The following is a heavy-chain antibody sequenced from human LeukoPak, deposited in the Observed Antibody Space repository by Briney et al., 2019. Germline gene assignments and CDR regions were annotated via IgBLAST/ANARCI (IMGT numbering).Heavy chain of an antibody. D-gene: IGHD3-3*01. CDR1: GFTFNSFT. CDR2: IRSKAYGGTT. Sequence: GGSLRLSCAASGFTFNSFTMNWVRQAPGKGLEWVGFIRSKAYGGTTEYAASVKGRFTISRDDSKSIAYLQMNSLKTEDTAVYYCTRDPPLTLEWLPLGWFDPWGQGTLVTVSS. CDR3: TRDPPLTLEWLPLGWFDP. V-gene: IGHV3-49*04. J-gene: IGHJ5*02.